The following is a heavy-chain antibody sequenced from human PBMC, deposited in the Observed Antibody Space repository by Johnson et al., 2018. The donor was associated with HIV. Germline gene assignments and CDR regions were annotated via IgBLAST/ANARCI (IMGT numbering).Heavy chain of an antibody. Sequence: QVQLVESGGGVVQPGRSLRLSCTASGFTFSNYAIHWVRQAPGKGLEWVAFIRSDGTNKYYADFVKGRFSISRDNSKNTLYLQMNSLRAEDTAVYYCAIIWNHTFDIWGQGTMVTVSS. CDR2: IRSDGTNK. CDR3: AIIWNHTFDI. J-gene: IGHJ3*02. V-gene: IGHV3-30*02. CDR1: GFTFSNYA. D-gene: IGHD1-14*01.